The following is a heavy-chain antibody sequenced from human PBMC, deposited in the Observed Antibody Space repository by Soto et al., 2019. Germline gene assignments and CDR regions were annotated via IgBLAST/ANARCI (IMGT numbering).Heavy chain of an antibody. V-gene: IGHV4-39*02. D-gene: IGHD3-10*01. CDR3: ARLTKISGSGGYDLHYFDY. J-gene: IGHJ4*02. CDR1: GGSISSSIYH. Sequence: QLQLQESGPGLVKPSETLSLTCTVSGGSISSSIYHWGWIRQPPGKGLEWIGSIYYSGSTYYNPSLTSRVIMSVDTSKNHFSLKLSSVTAADTAVYYCARLTKISGSGGYDLHYFDYWGQGPLVTVSS. CDR2: IYYSGST.